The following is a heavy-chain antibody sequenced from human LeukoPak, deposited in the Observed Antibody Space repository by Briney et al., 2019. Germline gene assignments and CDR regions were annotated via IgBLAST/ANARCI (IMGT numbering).Heavy chain of an antibody. CDR1: GFTFSSYA. CDR2: VSNDFKVI. V-gene: IGHV3-48*04. Sequence: QSGGSLRLSCAASGFTFSSYAMSWVRQAPGKGLEWVSCVSNDFKVIYYADSVKGRFTISRDNAKNSLYLQMNSLRAEDTAVYYCAKDGRTYPFWGQGTLVTVSS. D-gene: IGHD2-2*01. J-gene: IGHJ4*02. CDR3: AKDGRTYPF.